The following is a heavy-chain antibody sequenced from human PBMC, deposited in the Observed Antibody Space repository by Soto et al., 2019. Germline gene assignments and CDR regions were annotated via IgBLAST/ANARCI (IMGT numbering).Heavy chain of an antibody. CDR2: IYYSGST. D-gene: IGHD2-2*01. V-gene: IGHV4-59*08. Sequence: SETLSLTCTVSGGSISSYYWSWIRQPPGKGLEWIGYIYYSGSTNYNPSLKSRVTISVDTSKTQFSLKLSSVTAADTAVYYCARSVPAAMDYFDYWGRGPRVTVSS. J-gene: IGHJ4*02. CDR1: GGSISSYY. CDR3: ARSVPAAMDYFDY.